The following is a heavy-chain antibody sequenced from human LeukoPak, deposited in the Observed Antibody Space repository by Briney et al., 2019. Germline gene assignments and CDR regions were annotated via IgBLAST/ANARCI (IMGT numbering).Heavy chain of an antibody. CDR1: GFTFSSHW. CDR3: TTYLTTVVKGVVGY. Sequence: PGGSLRLTCAASGFTFSSHWMSWVRQAPGKGLEWVGRIKSKTDGGTTDYAAPVKGRFTISRDDSKNTLYLQMNSLKTEDTAVYYCTTYLTTVVKGVVGYWGQGTLVTVSS. J-gene: IGHJ4*02. V-gene: IGHV3-15*01. CDR2: IKSKTDGGTT. D-gene: IGHD4-23*01.